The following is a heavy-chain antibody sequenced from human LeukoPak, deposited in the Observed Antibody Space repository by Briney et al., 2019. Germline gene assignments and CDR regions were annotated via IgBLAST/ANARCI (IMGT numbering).Heavy chain of an antibody. J-gene: IGHJ4*02. CDR2: ISVSGDNT. V-gene: IGHV3-23*01. CDR1: GFTFSSYS. D-gene: IGHD5-12*01. Sequence: GGSLRLSCAASGFTFSSYSMNWVRQAPGKGLEWVSSISVSGDNTYYADSVKGRFTISRDNSKNTVYLQMNSLRDEDTAMYYCAKGGPDDYWGQGTLVTVSS. CDR3: AKGGPDDY.